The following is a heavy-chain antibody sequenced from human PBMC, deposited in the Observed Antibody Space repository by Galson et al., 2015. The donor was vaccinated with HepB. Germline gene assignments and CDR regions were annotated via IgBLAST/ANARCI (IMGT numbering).Heavy chain of an antibody. D-gene: IGHD3-22*01. J-gene: IGHJ6*02. CDR3: ARDDSSGYYEYGMDV. Sequence: SVKVSCKASGYTFTGYYMHWVRQAPGQGLEWMGWINPNSGGTNYAQKFQGRVTMTRDTSISTAYMELSRLRSDDTAVYYCARDDSSGYYEYGMDVWAKGPRSPSP. V-gene: IGHV1-2*02. CDR2: INPNSGGT. CDR1: GYTFTGYY.